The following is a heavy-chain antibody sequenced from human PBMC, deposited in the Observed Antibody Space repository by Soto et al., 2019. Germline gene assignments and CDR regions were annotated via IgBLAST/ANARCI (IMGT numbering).Heavy chain of an antibody. Sequence: QVQLVQSGTEVKTPGASVKVSCKTSGYTFSKYDIRWVRPAPGQGLEWMGLISANSGRANYAQKLQGRVTMTTDTSTSTAYMELRGLKSDDTAVYYCAAATSIALGFRYLGQGTLVTVSS. CDR3: AAATSIALGFRY. V-gene: IGHV1-18*01. J-gene: IGHJ4*02. CDR2: ISANSGRA. D-gene: IGHD1-26*01. CDR1: GYTFSKYD.